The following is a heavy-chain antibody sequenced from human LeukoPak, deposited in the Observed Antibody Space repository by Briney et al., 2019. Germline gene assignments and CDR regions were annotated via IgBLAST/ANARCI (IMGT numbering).Heavy chain of an antibody. Sequence: SVKVSCKASGGTFSSYAISWVRQAPGQGLEWMGGIIPIFGTANYAQKFQGRVTITADESTSTAYMELSSLRSEDTAVYYCARDTTYYDSFPIEGMDVWGQGTTVTVSS. CDR1: GGTFSSYA. CDR3: ARDTTYYDSFPIEGMDV. V-gene: IGHV1-69*13. CDR2: IIPIFGTA. D-gene: IGHD3-22*01. J-gene: IGHJ6*02.